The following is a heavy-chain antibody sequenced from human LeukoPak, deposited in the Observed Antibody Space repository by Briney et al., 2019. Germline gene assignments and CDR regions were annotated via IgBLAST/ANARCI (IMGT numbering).Heavy chain of an antibody. D-gene: IGHD2-21*02. V-gene: IGHV3-23*01. CDR3: ARDLASLAYCGGDCYPGAFDI. CDR2: ISASGGTT. Sequence: GGSLRLSCAASGFTFSNSALSWVRQAPGKGLEWVSAISASGGTTYYADSVEGHFTISRDNSKNTLYLQMNSLRAEDTAVYYCARDLASLAYCGGDCYPGAFDIWGQGTMVTVSS. CDR1: GFTFSNSA. J-gene: IGHJ3*02.